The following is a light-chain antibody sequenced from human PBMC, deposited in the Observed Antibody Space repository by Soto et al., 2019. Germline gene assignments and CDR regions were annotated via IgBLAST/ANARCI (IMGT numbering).Light chain of an antibody. CDR2: DVS. Sequence: QFALTQPASVSGSPGQSITISCTGTSSDFGGNNYVSWNQQHPGKAPKLMIYDVSNRPSGVSNRFSGSKSGNTASLTISGLQAEDEADYYCSSYTSSSTLDVFGTGTKVTVL. J-gene: IGLJ1*01. CDR1: SSDFGGNNY. CDR3: SSYTSSSTLDV. V-gene: IGLV2-14*01.